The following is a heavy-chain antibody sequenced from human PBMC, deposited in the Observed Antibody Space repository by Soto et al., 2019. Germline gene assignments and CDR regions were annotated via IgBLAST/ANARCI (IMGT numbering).Heavy chain of an antibody. V-gene: IGHV5-51*01. D-gene: IGHD3-22*01. Sequence: GESLKISCKGSGYSFTSYWIGWVRQMPGKGLEWMGIIYPGDSDTRYSPSFQGQVTISADKSISTAYLKWSSLKASDTAMYNYASYYDSSGYYYVGYWGQGTLVTVSS. CDR1: GYSFTSYW. CDR3: ASYYDSSGYYYVGY. J-gene: IGHJ4*02. CDR2: IYPGDSDT.